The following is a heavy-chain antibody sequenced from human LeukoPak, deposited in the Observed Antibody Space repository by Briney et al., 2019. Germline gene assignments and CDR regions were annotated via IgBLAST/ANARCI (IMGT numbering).Heavy chain of an antibody. CDR1: GGSISSSSYY. V-gene: IGHV4-39*01. D-gene: IGHD6-19*01. CDR2: IYYTGRT. CDR3: ARRYPRSRSGTNRYFDS. Sequence: SETLSLTCTVSGGSISSSSYYWGWIRQPPGKGLEWIGSIYYTGRTYYNPSLKSRVTISVDTSKNQFSLKLSSVTAADTALYYCARRYPRSRSGTNRYFDSWGQGTLVTVSS. J-gene: IGHJ4*02.